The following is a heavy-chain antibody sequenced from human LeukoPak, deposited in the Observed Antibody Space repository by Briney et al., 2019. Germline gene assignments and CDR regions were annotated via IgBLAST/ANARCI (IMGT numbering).Heavy chain of an antibody. D-gene: IGHD3-9*01. V-gene: IGHV3-15*01. CDR3: TTGGPQSPYYDILTGYYGTSFDY. CDR2: IKSKTDGGTT. J-gene: IGHJ4*02. CDR1: GFTFSNAW. Sequence: PGGSLRLSCAASGFTFSNAWMSWVRQAPGKGLEWVGRIKSKTDGGTTDYAAPVKGRFTISRDDSKNTLYLQMNSLKTEDTAVYYCTTGGPQSPYYDILTGYYGTSFDYWGQGTLVTVSS.